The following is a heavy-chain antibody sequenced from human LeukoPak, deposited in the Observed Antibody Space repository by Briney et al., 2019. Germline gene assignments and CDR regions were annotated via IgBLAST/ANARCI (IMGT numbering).Heavy chain of an antibody. Sequence: PSETLSLTCTVSGGSISSYYWSWIRQPPGKGLEWIGYIYYSGSTNYNPSLKSRVTISVDTSKNQFSLKLSSVTAADTAVYYCARSYYDFWSGYYISGPYWYFDLWGRGTLVTVSS. CDR3: ARSYYDFWSGYYISGPYWYFDL. V-gene: IGHV4-59*08. D-gene: IGHD3-3*01. J-gene: IGHJ2*01. CDR2: IYYSGST. CDR1: GGSISSYY.